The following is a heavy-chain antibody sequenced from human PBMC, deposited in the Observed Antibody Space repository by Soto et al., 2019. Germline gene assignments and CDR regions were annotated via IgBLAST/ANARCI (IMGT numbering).Heavy chain of an antibody. CDR2: IYWDDDK. V-gene: IGHV2-5*02. Sequence: QITLKESGPTLVKPTQTLTLTCTFSGFSLSTSGVGVGWIRQPPGKALEWLALIYWDDDKRYSPSLKSRLTIPKDTSKNQVVRTMTNMDPVDTATYYCAHRRNYGDYVDYWGQGTLVTVSS. CDR3: AHRRNYGDYVDY. D-gene: IGHD4-17*01. CDR1: GFSLSTSGVG. J-gene: IGHJ4*02.